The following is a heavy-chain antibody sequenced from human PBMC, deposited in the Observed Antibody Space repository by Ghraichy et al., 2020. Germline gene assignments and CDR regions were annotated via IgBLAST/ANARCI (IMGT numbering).Heavy chain of an antibody. CDR3: ARDVARDTGTPTDY. CDR2: INPNSGGT. CDR1: KISCTHFC. J-gene: IGHJ4*02. V-gene: IGHV1-2*02. D-gene: IGHD1/OR15-1a*01. Sequence: ASVKVSCKAQKISCTHFCIPFTLQAPVQGLELVRRINPNSGGTNYAQKFQGRVTMTRDTSISTAYMELSRLRSDDTAVYYCARDVARDTGTPTDYWGQGTLVTVPS.